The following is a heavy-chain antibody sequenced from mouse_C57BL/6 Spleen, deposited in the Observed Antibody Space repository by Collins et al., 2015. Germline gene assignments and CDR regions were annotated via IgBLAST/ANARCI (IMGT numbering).Heavy chain of an antibody. CDR1: ATPSPATG. J-gene: IGHJ2*01. Sequence: QVNWQQPGAELVRPGSSVKLSCKALATPSPATGMHWVKQSPIQGLEWIGNIDPSDSETHYNQKFKDKATLTVDKSSSTAYMQLSSLTSEDSAVYFCARDNSGAEYFDYWGQGTTLTVSS. CDR3: ARDNSGAEYFDY. CDR2: IDPSDSET. V-gene: IGHV1-52*01. D-gene: IGHD3-2*02.